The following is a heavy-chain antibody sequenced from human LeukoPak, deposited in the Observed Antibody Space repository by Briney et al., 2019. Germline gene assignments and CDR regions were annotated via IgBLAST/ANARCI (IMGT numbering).Heavy chain of an antibody. J-gene: IGHJ4*02. CDR1: GYPFSAHF. D-gene: IGHD3-10*01. CDR3: VRGTPTPGMDY. CDR2: IDTTTGNP. Sequence: ASVKVSCKASGYPFSAHFLNWVRQSPGQGLEWMGNIDTTTGNPRYAQDFTGRFVFSLDTSVSTAYLQITSLKADDTAAYYCVRGTPTPGMDYWGQGTQVTVSS. V-gene: IGHV7-4-1*02.